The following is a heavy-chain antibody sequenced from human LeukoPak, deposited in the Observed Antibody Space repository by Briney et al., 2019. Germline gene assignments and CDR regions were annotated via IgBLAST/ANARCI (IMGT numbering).Heavy chain of an antibody. CDR1: EFTFGNYW. Sequence: PGGSLRLSCAASEFTFGNYWMIWVRQAPGKGLEWVANIKGDGSAKYYVDSVRGRFTISRDNAKNSLYLQMNSLRGEDTGVYYCVRDGVPHARDYWGQGTLVTVSS. V-gene: IGHV3-7*01. CDR3: VRDGVPHARDY. D-gene: IGHD5-24*01. J-gene: IGHJ4*02. CDR2: IKGDGSAK.